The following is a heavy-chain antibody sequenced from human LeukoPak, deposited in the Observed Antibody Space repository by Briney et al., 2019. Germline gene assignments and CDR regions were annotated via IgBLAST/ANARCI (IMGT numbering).Heavy chain of an antibody. D-gene: IGHD3-22*01. CDR2: INPNSGGT. CDR3: ASFNYYDSSGYDAFDI. Sequence: ASVKASCKASGYTFTGYYMHWGRQAPGQGREWMGWINPNSGGTNYAQTFRGRVTMTRDTSISTAYMELSRMRSDDTAVYYCASFNYYDSSGYDAFDIWGQGTMVTVSS. CDR1: GYTFTGYY. V-gene: IGHV1-2*02. J-gene: IGHJ3*02.